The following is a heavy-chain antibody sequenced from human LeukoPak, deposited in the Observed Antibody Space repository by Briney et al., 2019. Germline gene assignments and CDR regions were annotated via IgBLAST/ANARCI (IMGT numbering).Heavy chain of an antibody. CDR2: ISYDGSNK. D-gene: IGHD3-9*01. J-gene: IGHJ4*02. CDR1: GFTFSSYG. Sequence: GGSLRLSCAASGFTFSSYGMHWVRQAPGKGLEGVAVISYDGSNKYYADSVKGRFTISRDNSKNTLYLQMNSLRAEDTAVYYCARGTAVLRYFDWLSEYYFDYWGQGTLVTVSS. CDR3: ARGTAVLRYFDWLSEYYFDY. V-gene: IGHV3-30*03.